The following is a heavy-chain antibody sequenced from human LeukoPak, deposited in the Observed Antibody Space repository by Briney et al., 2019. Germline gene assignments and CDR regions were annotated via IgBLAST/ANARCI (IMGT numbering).Heavy chain of an antibody. CDR2: INHSGRT. CDR3: ARGRKSAAGMGYDY. Sequence: PSETLSLTCAVYGGSFSGYYWSWIRQPPGKGLEWIGEINHSGRTNYNPSLKSRVTISVDTSKNQFSLKLSSVTAADTAVYYCARGRKSAAGMGYDYWGQGTLVTVSS. D-gene: IGHD6-13*01. J-gene: IGHJ4*02. CDR1: GGSFSGYY. V-gene: IGHV4-34*01.